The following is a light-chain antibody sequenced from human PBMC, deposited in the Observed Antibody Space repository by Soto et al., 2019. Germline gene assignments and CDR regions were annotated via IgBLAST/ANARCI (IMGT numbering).Light chain of an antibody. CDR3: QQRGEWPPGAT. V-gene: IGKV3-11*01. Sequence: EIVLTQSPATLSLSPGERATLSCRASQSVSSYLAWYQQKPGQAPRLLIYGASNRATGIPARFSGSGSGTDFTLTIISLEPEDFAVYYCQQRGEWPPGATFGQGTRLEIK. CDR2: GAS. CDR1: QSVSSY. J-gene: IGKJ5*01.